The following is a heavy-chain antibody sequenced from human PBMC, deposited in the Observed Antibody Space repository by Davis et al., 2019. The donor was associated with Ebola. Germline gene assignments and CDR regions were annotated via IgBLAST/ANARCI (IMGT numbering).Heavy chain of an antibody. CDR2: ISGSGGST. CDR1: GFTFSSYA. V-gene: IGHV3-23*01. Sequence: PGGSLRLSCAASGFTFSSYAMSWVRQAPGKGLEWVSAISGSGGSTYYADSVKGRFTISRDNSKNTLYLQMNSLRAEDTAVYYCAKRFVPLEDYGSGSYENFYYGMDVWGQGTTVTVSS. D-gene: IGHD3-10*01. CDR3: AKRFVPLEDYGSGSYENFYYGMDV. J-gene: IGHJ6*02.